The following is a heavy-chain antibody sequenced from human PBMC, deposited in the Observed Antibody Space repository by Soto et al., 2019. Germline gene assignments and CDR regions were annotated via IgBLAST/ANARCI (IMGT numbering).Heavy chain of an antibody. Sequence: SVKVSCKASGGTFSSYSISWVRQAPGQGLEWMGGIIPIFGTANYAQKFQGRVTITADESTSTAYMELSSLRSEDTAVYYCARGRSTPDYYYYYGMDVWGQGTTVTVSS. CDR3: ARGRSTPDYYYYYGMDV. V-gene: IGHV1-69*13. J-gene: IGHJ6*02. D-gene: IGHD2-2*01. CDR1: GGTFSSYS. CDR2: IIPIFGTA.